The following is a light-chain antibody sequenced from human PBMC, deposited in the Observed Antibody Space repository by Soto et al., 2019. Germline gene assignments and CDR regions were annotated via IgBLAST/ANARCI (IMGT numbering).Light chain of an antibody. Sequence: QSALTQPASVSGSPGQSITISCTGTSSDVGGYNYVSWYQQHPGKAPKLMIYDVSNRPSGVSNRFSGSKSGNTASLTISGLQAEDEADYYCSSYTSTSTLYVSGTGTKRTVL. CDR2: DVS. CDR1: SSDVGGYNY. J-gene: IGLJ1*01. V-gene: IGLV2-14*01. CDR3: SSYTSTSTLYV.